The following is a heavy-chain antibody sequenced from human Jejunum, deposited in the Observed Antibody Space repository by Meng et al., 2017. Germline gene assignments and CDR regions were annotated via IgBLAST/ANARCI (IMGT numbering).Heavy chain of an antibody. Sequence: SETLSLTCGVYGGSFSGYYWNWIRQSPEKGLEWIGDINHRGSTNYNPSLKSRVSMSVDTSKNQFSLKLTSVTAADTAVYYCARSYFDSSDAFEIWGQGTKVTGSS. CDR2: INHRGST. CDR3: ARSYFDSSDAFEI. J-gene: IGHJ3*02. D-gene: IGHD3-10*01. V-gene: IGHV4-34*01. CDR1: GGSFSGYY.